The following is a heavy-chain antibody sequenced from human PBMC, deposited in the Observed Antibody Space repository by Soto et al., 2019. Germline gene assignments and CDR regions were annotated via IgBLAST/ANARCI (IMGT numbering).Heavy chain of an antibody. J-gene: IGHJ5*02. CDR1: GGSISTYY. CDR2: IYYSGST. D-gene: IGHD5-18*01. CDR3: ARTVVDTAMVRMNWFHP. V-gene: IGHV4-59*01. Sequence: PSETLSLTCTVSGGSISTYYWSWIRQPPGKGLEWIGYIYYSGSTNYNPSLKSRVTISVDTSKNQFSLKLSSVTAADTAVYYCARTVVDTAMVRMNWFHPWGQGTPVTVSS.